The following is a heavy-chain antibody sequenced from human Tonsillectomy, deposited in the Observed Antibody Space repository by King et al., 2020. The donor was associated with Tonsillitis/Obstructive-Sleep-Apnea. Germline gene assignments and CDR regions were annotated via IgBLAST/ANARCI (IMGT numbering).Heavy chain of an antibody. CDR3: ASATYYYDSSGYKAVWFDP. CDR2: INHSGST. D-gene: IGHD3-22*01. Sequence: VQLQQWGAGLLKPSETLSLTCAVYGGSFSGYYWSWIRQPPGKGLEWIGEINHSGSTNYNPSLKSRVTISVDTSKNHFSLKLSSVTAADTAVYYCASATYYYDSSGYKAVWFDPWGQGTLVTVSS. V-gene: IGHV4-34*01. J-gene: IGHJ5*02. CDR1: GGSFSGYY.